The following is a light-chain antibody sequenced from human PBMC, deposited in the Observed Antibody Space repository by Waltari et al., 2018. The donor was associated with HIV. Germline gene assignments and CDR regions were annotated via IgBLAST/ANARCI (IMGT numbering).Light chain of an antibody. CDR2: DAS. CDR3: QQRSNWPS. V-gene: IGKV3-11*01. J-gene: IGKJ2*03. CDR1: HSVTNF. Sequence: EIVLTQSPGTLSLSPGERATLSCRASHSVTNFLALYQQKPGQAPRLLIYDASTRAAGIPAMFSGSGSGTDFTLTISILEPEDCAVYYCQQRSNWPSFGQGTRLDI.